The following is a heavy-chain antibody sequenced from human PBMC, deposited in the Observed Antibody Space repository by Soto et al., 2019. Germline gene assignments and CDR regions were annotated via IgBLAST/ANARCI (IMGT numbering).Heavy chain of an antibody. CDR1: GYTFTSYA. V-gene: IGHV1-3*01. D-gene: IGHD3-9*01. Sequence: QVQLVQSGAEVKKPGASVKVSCKASGYTFTSYAMHWVRQAPGQRLEWMGWINAGHGNTKYSQKFQGRVTITRDTAGSTAYMEQSSLRSEDKAVYYCARAGRNTYYDILTGDYHNWFDPWGQGTLVTVSS. CDR2: INAGHGNT. J-gene: IGHJ5*02. CDR3: ARAGRNTYYDILTGDYHNWFDP.